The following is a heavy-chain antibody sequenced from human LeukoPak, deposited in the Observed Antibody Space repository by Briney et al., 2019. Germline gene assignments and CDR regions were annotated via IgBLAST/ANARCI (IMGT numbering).Heavy chain of an antibody. CDR1: GFTFSSYG. J-gene: IGHJ4*02. Sequence: GKSLRLSCAASGFTFSSYGMNWVRQAPGKGLEWVAVISYDGSNKYYADSVKGRFTISRDNSKNTLYLQMNSLRAEDTAVYYSAKDLDDYSSVWGQGTLVTVSS. D-gene: IGHD4-11*01. CDR3: AKDLDDYSSV. CDR2: ISYDGSNK. V-gene: IGHV3-30*18.